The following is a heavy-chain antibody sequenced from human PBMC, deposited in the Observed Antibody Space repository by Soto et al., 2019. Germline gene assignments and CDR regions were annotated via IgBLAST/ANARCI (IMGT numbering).Heavy chain of an antibody. CDR2: IFDSGST. Sequence: SETLSLNCTVGGGSICSLYWYWIRQSPGKGLEWIGYIFDSGSTNYNPSLKSRVTISVDTSKNQFSLRLTSVTAADTAVYYCARHFSVDYFDYWGQGALFTVSS. J-gene: IGHJ4*02. CDR1: GGSICSLY. V-gene: IGHV4-59*08. CDR3: ARHFSVDYFDY.